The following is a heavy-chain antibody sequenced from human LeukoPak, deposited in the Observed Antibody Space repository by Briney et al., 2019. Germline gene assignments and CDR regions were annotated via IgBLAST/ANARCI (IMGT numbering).Heavy chain of an antibody. D-gene: IGHD2-2*01. CDR3: ARDWGGYCSSTSCYGC. CDR2: ISAYNGNT. CDR1: GYTFTSYG. J-gene: IGHJ4*02. Sequence: ASVKVSCKASGYTFTSYGISWVRQAPGQGLEWMGWISAYNGNTNYAQKLQGRVTMTTDTSTSTAYMELRSLRSDDTAVYYCARDWGGYCSSTSCYGCWGQGTLVTVSS. V-gene: IGHV1-18*01.